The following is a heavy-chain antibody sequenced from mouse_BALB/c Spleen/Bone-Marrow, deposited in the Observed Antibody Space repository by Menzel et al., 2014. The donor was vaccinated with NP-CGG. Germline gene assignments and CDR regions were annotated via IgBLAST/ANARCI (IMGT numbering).Heavy chain of an antibody. CDR1: GFTFSSYA. Sequence: EVNLVESGEGLVKPGGSLKLSCAASGFTFSSYAMSWVRQTPEKRLEWVATISSGGSYTYYPDSVKGRFTISRDNAKNTMYLQMSSLRSEDTAMYYCARHGITRLLDYWGQGTTLTVSS. D-gene: IGHD2-4*01. CDR2: ISSGGSYT. CDR3: ARHGITRLLDY. J-gene: IGHJ2*01. V-gene: IGHV5-9-3*01.